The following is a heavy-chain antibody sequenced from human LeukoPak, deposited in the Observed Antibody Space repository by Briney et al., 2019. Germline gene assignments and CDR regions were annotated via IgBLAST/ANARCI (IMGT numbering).Heavy chain of an antibody. CDR3: AKGSYYDSSGSFYFDY. D-gene: IGHD3-22*01. J-gene: IGHJ4*02. CDR2: ISGSGDNT. Sequence: GGSLRLSCAASGFTFSSYAMSWVRQAPGKGLEWVSGISGSGDNTYYADSVEGRFTISRDNSKNTLYVQVNSLGTEDAAAYYCAKGSYYDSSGSFYFDYWGQGTLVTVSS. V-gene: IGHV3-23*01. CDR1: GFTFSSYA.